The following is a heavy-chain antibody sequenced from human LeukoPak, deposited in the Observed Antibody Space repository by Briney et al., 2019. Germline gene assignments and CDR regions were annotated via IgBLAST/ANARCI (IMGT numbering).Heavy chain of an antibody. CDR2: ISGSSGST. CDR1: GFTFSSYA. D-gene: IGHD1-20*01. J-gene: IGHJ4*02. CDR3: AKDPTPTYNWNYFDY. V-gene: IGHV3-23*01. Sequence: GGSPRLSCAASGFTFSSYAMSWVRQAPGKGLEWVSAISGSSGSTYYADSVKGRFTISRDNSKNTLYLQMNSLRAEDTAVYYCAKDPTPTYNWNYFDYWGQGTLVTVSS.